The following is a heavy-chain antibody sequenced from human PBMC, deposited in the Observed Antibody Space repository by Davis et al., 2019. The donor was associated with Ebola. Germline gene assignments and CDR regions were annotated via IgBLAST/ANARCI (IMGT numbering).Heavy chain of an antibody. CDR3: TRDLKQPRPAYYYGMDV. J-gene: IGHJ6*02. V-gene: IGHV3-49*04. CDR2: IRSKAYGGKP. D-gene: IGHD6-6*01. CDR1: GFTFSSYS. Sequence: GESLKISCAASGFTFSSYSMNWVRQAPGRGLEWVGFIRSKAYGGKPAYAAAVRGRFTISRDDSKSIAYLQLNSLKTEDTAVYYCTRDLKQPRPAYYYGMDVWGRGTTITVSS.